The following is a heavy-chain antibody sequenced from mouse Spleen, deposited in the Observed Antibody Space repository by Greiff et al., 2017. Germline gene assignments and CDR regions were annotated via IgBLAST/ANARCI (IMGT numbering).Heavy chain of an antibody. CDR2: ISYDGSN. J-gene: IGHJ1*01. Sequence: ESGPGLVKPSQSLYLTCSVSGYSITSGYYWYWIRQSPGNQLEWMGYISYDGSNNYNPSLKNRITFTRDTSMNQFFLKLNSVTTEDTATYYCARGPIYYDYDKGYFDVWGAGTTVTVSS. CDR1: GYSITSGYY. CDR3: ARGPIYYDYDKGYFDV. D-gene: IGHD2-4*01. V-gene: IGHV3-6*02.